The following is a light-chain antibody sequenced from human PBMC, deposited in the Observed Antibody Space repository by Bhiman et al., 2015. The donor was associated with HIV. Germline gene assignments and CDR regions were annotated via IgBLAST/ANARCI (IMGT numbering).Light chain of an antibody. CDR2: DVS. Sequence: QSALTQPASVSGSPGQSIIISCTGTSSDVGGYNHVSWYQQHPGKAPKLMIFDVSNRPSGVSNRFSGSKSGNTASLTISGLQAEDEADYYCSSYTSSSTXVFGTGTKVSV. J-gene: IGLJ1*01. CDR3: SSYTSSSTXV. V-gene: IGLV2-14*03. CDR1: SSDVGGYNH.